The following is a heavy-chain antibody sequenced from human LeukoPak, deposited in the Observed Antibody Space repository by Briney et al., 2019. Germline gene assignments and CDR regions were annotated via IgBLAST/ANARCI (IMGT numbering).Heavy chain of an antibody. J-gene: IGHJ4*02. V-gene: IGHV4-30-4*07. CDR1: GGSISSSSYY. D-gene: IGHD2-8*01. CDR3: ARDRGRGGSLVLDY. Sequence: SETLSLTCTVSGGSISSSSYYWSWIRQPPGKGLEWIGYIYYSGSTYYNPSLKSRVTISVDTSKNQFSLKLSSVTAADTAVYYCARDRGRGGSLVLDYWGQGTLVTVSS. CDR2: IYYSGST.